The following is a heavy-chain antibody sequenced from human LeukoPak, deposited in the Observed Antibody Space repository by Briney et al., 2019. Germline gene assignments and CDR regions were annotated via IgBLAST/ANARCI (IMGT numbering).Heavy chain of an antibody. J-gene: IGHJ4*02. Sequence: ASVKVSCKASGYTFNSYDINWVRQATGQGLEWMGWMNPNSGKTGYAQKFQGRVTMTSNTYISTAYMELSSLRSEDTAVYYGAREALKEGLRLGELSFVYWGQGTLVTVSS. CDR2: MNPNSGKT. D-gene: IGHD3-16*02. CDR3: AREALKEGLRLGELSFVY. CDR1: GYTFNSYD. V-gene: IGHV1-8*01.